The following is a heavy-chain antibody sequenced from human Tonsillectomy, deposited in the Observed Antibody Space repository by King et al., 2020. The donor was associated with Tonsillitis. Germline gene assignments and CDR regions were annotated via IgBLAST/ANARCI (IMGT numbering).Heavy chain of an antibody. D-gene: IGHD1-26*01. CDR2: IYYTGHT. CDR1: VGSFSSSSYY. J-gene: IGHJ4*02. CDR3: ARREGPFDY. V-gene: IGHV4-39*01. Sequence: QLQESVPGLVKPSETLSLTCTVSVGSFSSSSYYWGWIRQPPGNGLEWIGSIYYTGHTYYNPSLKSRVTISVDTSKNQFSLKLSSVTAADTAVYYCARREGPFDYWGQGTLVTVSS.